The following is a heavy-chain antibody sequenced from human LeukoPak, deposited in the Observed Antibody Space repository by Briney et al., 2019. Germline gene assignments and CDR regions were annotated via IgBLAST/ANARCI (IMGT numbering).Heavy chain of an antibody. Sequence: GGSLRLSCAASGFTFSSYEMNWVRQAPGKGLEWVSYISSSGSTIYYADSVKGRFTISRDNAKNSLYLQMNSLRAEDTAVYYCARSRPYYHYGMDVWGQGTTVTVSS. CDR1: GFTFSSYE. V-gene: IGHV3-48*03. J-gene: IGHJ6*02. CDR2: ISSSGSTI. CDR3: ARSRPYYHYGMDV.